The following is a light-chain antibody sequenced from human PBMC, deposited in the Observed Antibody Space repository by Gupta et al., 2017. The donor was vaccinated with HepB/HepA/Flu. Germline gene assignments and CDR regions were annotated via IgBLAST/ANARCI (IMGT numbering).Light chain of an antibody. Sequence: SSGLTQDPSVSVPLGQTVRITCQGDSLRSYYASWYQQKPGQAPVLVIYGKNNRPSGIPDRFSGSSSGNTASLTITGAQAEDEADYYCKSRDTSGNHLVFGGGTKLTVL. CDR2: GKN. CDR3: KSRDTSGNHLV. V-gene: IGLV3-19*01. J-gene: IGLJ2*01. CDR1: SLRSYY.